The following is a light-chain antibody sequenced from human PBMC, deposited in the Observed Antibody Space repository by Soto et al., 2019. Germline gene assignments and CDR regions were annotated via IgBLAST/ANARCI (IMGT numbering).Light chain of an antibody. CDR1: SDDIGANNY. CDR3: TSYTSASTLV. Sequence: QSALTQPASVSGSPGQSITISCTGTSDDIGANNYVSWYQHHPGKAPKILLNEAATRPSGISHRFSGSKSGNTASLTISVLPAEDEADYFCTSYTSASTLVFGGGTKLTVL. J-gene: IGLJ2*01. CDR2: EAA. V-gene: IGLV2-14*01.